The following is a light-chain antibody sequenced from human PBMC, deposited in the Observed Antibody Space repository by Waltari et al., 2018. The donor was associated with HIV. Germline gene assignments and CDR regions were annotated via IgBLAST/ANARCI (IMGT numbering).Light chain of an antibody. V-gene: IGLV1-44*01. CDR1: SSNIGSNT. J-gene: IGLJ3*02. Sequence: QSVLTQPPSASGTPGQRVTISCSGSSSNIGSNTVNWYKQLPGPAPKLLIYSNNPRPSGVPDRFAGSKSGTSASLAIGGLQSEDEADYYCTAWDDGLSDPVFGGGTKLTVL. CDR2: SNN. CDR3: TAWDDGLSDPV.